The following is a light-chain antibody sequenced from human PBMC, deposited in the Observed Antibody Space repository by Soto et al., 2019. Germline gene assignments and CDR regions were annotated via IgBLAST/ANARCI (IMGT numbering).Light chain of an antibody. Sequence: VMTQSPATLSVSPVERATLSCRASQNLRSSLAWYQQEPGQAPRLLIYGASTRATGIPARFSGSGSGTEFTLTISSLQSEDFAVYFCQQYNIWPQTFGQGTKVDIK. CDR3: QQYNIWPQT. V-gene: IGKV3-15*01. CDR2: GAS. CDR1: QNLRSS. J-gene: IGKJ1*01.